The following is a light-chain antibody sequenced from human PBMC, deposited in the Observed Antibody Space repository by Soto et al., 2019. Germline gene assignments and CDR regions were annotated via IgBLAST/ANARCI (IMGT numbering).Light chain of an antibody. CDR1: EDISIF. CDR3: QQYDDLSPIT. J-gene: IGKJ5*01. CDR2: DAS. V-gene: IGKV1-33*01. Sequence: DIQMTQSPSSLAAAVADRVTITCHASEDISIFLSWFQQRPGKAPELLIYDASRLVPGVPSRFSGSGSGTYFTLTISSLQPEDIATYYCQQYDDLSPITFGQGTRLEIK.